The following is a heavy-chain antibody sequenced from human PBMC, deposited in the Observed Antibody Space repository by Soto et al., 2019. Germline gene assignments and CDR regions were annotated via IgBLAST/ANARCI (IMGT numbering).Heavy chain of an antibody. V-gene: IGHV4-4*07. J-gene: IGHJ4*02. CDR3: AIRALDSSGYDLDY. D-gene: IGHD3-22*01. Sequence: SETLSLTCTVSGGSISSYYWSWIRQPAGKGLEWIGRIYTSGSTNYNPSLKSRVTMSVDTSKNQFSLKLSSVTAADTAVYYCAIRALDSSGYDLDYWGQGTLVTVSS. CDR2: IYTSGST. CDR1: GGSISSYY.